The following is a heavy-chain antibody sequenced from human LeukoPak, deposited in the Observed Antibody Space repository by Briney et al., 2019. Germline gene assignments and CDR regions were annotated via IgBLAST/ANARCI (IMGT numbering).Heavy chain of an antibody. V-gene: IGHV4-59*01. CDR1: GGSISSYY. CDR2: IYYSGST. Sequence: PSETLSLTCTVSGGSISSYYWSWIRQPPGKGVEWIGYIYYSGSTNYNPSLKSRVTISVDTSKNQFSLKLSSVTAADTAVYYCARAPIPQSGLLDYWGQGTLVTVSS. CDR3: ARAPIPQSGLLDY. J-gene: IGHJ4*02. D-gene: IGHD3-22*01.